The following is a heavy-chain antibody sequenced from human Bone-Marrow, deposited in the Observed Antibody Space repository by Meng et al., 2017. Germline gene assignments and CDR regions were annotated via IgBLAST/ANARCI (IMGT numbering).Heavy chain of an antibody. J-gene: IGHJ4*02. D-gene: IGHD2-15*01. CDR1: GYTLTELS. V-gene: IGHV1-24*01. CDR2: FDPEDGET. CDR3: ARDSRYCSGGSCYSRFSY. Sequence: ASVKVSCKVSGYTLTELSMHWVRQAPGKGLEWMGGFDPEDGETIYAQKFQGRVTMTEDTSTDTAYMELSSLRSEDTAVYYCARDSRYCSGGSCYSRFSYWGQGTLVTVSS.